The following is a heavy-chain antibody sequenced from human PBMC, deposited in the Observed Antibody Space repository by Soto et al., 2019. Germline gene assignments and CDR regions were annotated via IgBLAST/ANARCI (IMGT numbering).Heavy chain of an antibody. CDR1: GYTFTSYY. D-gene: IGHD6-19*01. CDR3: ARDQSSGWYFDY. CDR2: INPSGGST. V-gene: IGHV1-46*01. Sequence: ASVKVSCKASGYTFTSYYMHWVRQAPGQGLEWMGIINPSGGSTSYAQKFQGRVTMTRDTSTSPVYMELSSLRSEDTAVYYCARDQSSGWYFDYWGQGTLVTVSS. J-gene: IGHJ4*02.